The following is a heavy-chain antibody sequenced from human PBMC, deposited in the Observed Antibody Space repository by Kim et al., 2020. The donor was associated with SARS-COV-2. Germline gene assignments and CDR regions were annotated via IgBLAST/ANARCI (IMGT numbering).Heavy chain of an antibody. CDR1: GFRFSDYW. CDR2: INPDGSVG. V-gene: IGHV3-7*01. Sequence: GGSLRLSCAASGFRFSDYWMNWVRQTPEKGLEWVANINPDGSVGSYVDSVKGRFSISRDNANNLLYLQMSSLRVEDAAVYYCEGWGTDNYWGQGTLVTVS. J-gene: IGHJ4*02. D-gene: IGHD1-7*01. CDR3: EGWGTDNY.